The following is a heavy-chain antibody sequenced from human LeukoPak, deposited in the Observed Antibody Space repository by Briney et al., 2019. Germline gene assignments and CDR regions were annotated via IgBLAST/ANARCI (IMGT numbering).Heavy chain of an antibody. CDR3: ARYINSGLDY. Sequence: SETLSLTCTVSGGSINNYYWGWIRQPPGKELEWIGWIHYSGSTKYSPSLKSRLTISVDTSRNQFSLKLTSVTAADTAVYYCARYINSGLDYWGQGSLVTVSS. J-gene: IGHJ4*02. CDR2: IHYSGST. V-gene: IGHV4-59*08. D-gene: IGHD5-12*01. CDR1: GGSINNYY.